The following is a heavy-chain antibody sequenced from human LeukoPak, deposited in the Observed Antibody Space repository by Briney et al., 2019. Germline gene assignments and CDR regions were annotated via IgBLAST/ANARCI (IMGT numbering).Heavy chain of an antibody. CDR2: IYSSGST. Sequence: SETLSLTCTVSGGSMTGYYWSWIRQPAGKGLEWIGRIYSSGSTYYNPSLKSRLTISVDTSKNQFSLKLSSVTAADTAVYYCARGYYDILTNYPKNFDQWGQGTLVTVSS. CDR3: ARGYYDILTNYPKNFDQ. V-gene: IGHV4-4*07. J-gene: IGHJ4*02. D-gene: IGHD3-9*01. CDR1: GGSMTGYY.